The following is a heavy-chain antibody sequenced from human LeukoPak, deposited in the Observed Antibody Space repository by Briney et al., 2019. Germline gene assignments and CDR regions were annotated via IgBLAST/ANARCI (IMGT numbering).Heavy chain of an antibody. CDR1: GGSISSGSYY. V-gene: IGHV4-61*02. D-gene: IGHD2-2*01. CDR2: IYTSGST. CDR3: AREGGGVVPAAIDY. J-gene: IGHJ4*02. Sequence: SSETLSLTCTVSGGSISSGSYYWSWIRQPAGKGLEWIGRIYTSGSTNYNPSLKSRVTISVDTSKNQFSLKLSSVTAADTAVYYCAREGGGVVPAAIDYWGQGTLVTVSS.